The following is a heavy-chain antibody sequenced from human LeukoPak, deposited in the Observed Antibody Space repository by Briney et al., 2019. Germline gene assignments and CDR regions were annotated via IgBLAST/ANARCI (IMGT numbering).Heavy chain of an antibody. CDR2: INHSGST. D-gene: IGHD3-9*01. CDR1: GGSFSGYY. J-gene: IGHJ4*02. CDR3: ARALPYYDILTGYYRPYYFDY. Sequence: SETLSLTCAVYGGSFSGYYWSWIRQPPGKGLEWIGEINHSGSTNYNPSLKSRVTISVDTSKNQFSLKLSSVTAADTAVYYCARALPYYDILTGYYRPYYFDYWGQGTLVTVSS. V-gene: IGHV4-34*01.